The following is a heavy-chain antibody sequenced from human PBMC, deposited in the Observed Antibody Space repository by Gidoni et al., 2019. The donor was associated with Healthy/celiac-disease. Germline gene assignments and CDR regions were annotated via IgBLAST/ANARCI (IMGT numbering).Heavy chain of an antibody. J-gene: IGHJ4*02. Sequence: EVQLVESGGGLVQPGGSLRLSCAASGFTFSSSDRHWVRQATGKGLECVSAIGTAGDTYYPGSVKGRFTISRENAKNSLYLQMNSLRAGDTAVYYCARAAYSGSYRAYYFDYWGQGTLVTVSS. V-gene: IGHV3-13*01. D-gene: IGHD1-26*01. CDR2: IGTAGDT. CDR3: ARAAYSGSYRAYYFDY. CDR1: GFTFSSSD.